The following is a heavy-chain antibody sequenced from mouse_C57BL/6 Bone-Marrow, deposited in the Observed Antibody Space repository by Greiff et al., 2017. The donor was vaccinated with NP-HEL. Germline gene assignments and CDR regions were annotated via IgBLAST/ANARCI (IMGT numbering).Heavy chain of an antibody. Sequence: QVHVKQSGAELVRPGASVTLSCKASGYTFTDYEMHWVKQTPVHGLEWIGAIDPETGGTAYNQKFKGKAILTADKSSSTAYMELRSLTSEDSAVYYGTRLSIYYDYVGAYWGQGTLVTVSA. V-gene: IGHV1-15*01. CDR2: IDPETGGT. CDR1: GYTFTDYE. CDR3: TRLSIYYDYVGAY. J-gene: IGHJ3*01. D-gene: IGHD2-4*01.